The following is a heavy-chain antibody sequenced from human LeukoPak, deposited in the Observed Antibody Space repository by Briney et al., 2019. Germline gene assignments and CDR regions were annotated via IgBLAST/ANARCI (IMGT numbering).Heavy chain of an antibody. J-gene: IGHJ6*03. CDR1: GGSISGYF. V-gene: IGHV4-4*09. D-gene: IGHD2-2*02. CDR2: IYASGST. CDR3: ARHNPPPTGYCSSTSCYMAGAEYYYMDV. Sequence: SETLSLTCTVSGGSISGYFWSWIRQPPGKGLEWIGYIYASGSTNYNPSLKSRVTISVDTSKNQFSLKVTSVTAADTAVYYCARHNPPPTGYCSSTSCYMAGAEYYYMDVWGKGTTVTVSS.